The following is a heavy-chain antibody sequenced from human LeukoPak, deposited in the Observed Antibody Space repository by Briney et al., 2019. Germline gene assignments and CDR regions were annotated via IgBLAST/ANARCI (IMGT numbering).Heavy chain of an antibody. Sequence: GGSLRLSCAASGFPFSSFTMSWVRQAPGKGLEWVSAINGGGGGTFYADSVKGRFTISRDNSKNTLYLYMNSLRAEDAALYYCAKSLTGYLKFDYWGQGTLVTVSS. D-gene: IGHD3-9*01. V-gene: IGHV3-23*01. CDR1: GFPFSSFT. CDR3: AKSLTGYLKFDY. CDR2: INGGGGGT. J-gene: IGHJ4*02.